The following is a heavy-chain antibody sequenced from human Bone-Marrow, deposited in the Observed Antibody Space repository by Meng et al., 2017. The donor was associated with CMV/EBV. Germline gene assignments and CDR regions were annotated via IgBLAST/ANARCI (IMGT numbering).Heavy chain of an antibody. D-gene: IGHD3-16*02. J-gene: IGHJ6*02. V-gene: IGHV3-66*02. CDR3: ARDYRRGYYSYGMDV. CDR1: GFTVSSNY. Sequence: GESLKISCAASGFTVSSNYMSWVRQAPGKGLEWASVIYSGGSTYYADSVKGRFTISRDNSKNTLYIQMNSLRAEDTAVYYCARDYRRGYYSYGMDVWGQRTTVTVSS. CDR2: IYSGGST.